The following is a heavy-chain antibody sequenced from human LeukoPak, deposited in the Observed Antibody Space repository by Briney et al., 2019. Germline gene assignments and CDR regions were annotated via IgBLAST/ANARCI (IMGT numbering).Heavy chain of an antibody. CDR2: ISYDGSNK. J-gene: IGHJ1*01. V-gene: IGHV3-30*18. D-gene: IGHD6-13*01. Sequence: GRSLRLSCAASGFTFSSYGMHWVRQAPGKGLEWVAVISYDGSNKYYADSVKGRFTISRDNSKNTLYLQMNSLRAEDTAVYYCAEEERAAAGRYFQHWGQGTLVTVSS. CDR1: GFTFSSYG. CDR3: AEEERAAAGRYFQH.